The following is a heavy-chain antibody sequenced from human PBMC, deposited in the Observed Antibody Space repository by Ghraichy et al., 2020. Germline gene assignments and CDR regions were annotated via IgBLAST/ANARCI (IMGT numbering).Heavy chain of an antibody. V-gene: IGHV3-30*18. Sequence: GGSLRLSCAASGFVLGTCDMHWVRQTPGMRLEWVAAMLNDGGDIYYGDSAKGRFIISRNRFKNTLYLQMSSLRGEDTGTYYCAKDCRDLGVPYQYALDVWGEGTAVTVSS. D-gene: IGHD2-8*01. CDR2: MLNDGGDI. CDR3: AKDCRDLGVPYQYALDV. CDR1: GFVLGTCD. J-gene: IGHJ6*04.